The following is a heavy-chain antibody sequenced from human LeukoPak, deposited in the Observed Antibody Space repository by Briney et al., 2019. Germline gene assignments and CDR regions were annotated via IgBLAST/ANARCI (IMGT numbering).Heavy chain of an antibody. J-gene: IGHJ4*02. Sequence: SETLSLTCAVYGGSFRGHYWTWIRQPPGKGLEWIREINHSGSTTYNPSLNNRVTISVDTSKNQFSLKLTSVTAADTAVYYCARTHYGSGSLDSWGQGTLVTVSS. CDR3: ARTHYGSGSLDS. CDR2: INHSGST. CDR1: GGSFRGHY. D-gene: IGHD3-10*01. V-gene: IGHV4-34*01.